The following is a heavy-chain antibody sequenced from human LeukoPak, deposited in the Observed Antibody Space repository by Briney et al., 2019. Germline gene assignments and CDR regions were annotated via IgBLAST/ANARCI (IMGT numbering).Heavy chain of an antibody. Sequence: GGSLRLSCAASGFTFSSYAMSWVRQAPGKGLEWVSAIYTGGSTYYAGSVKGRFTISRDNSKNTLYPQMNSLRAEDTAVYYCARNLYYYDSSGYYYYWGQGTLVTVSS. CDR3: ARNLYYYDSSGYYYY. CDR2: IYTGGST. CDR1: GFTFSSYA. J-gene: IGHJ4*02. D-gene: IGHD3-22*01. V-gene: IGHV3-66*01.